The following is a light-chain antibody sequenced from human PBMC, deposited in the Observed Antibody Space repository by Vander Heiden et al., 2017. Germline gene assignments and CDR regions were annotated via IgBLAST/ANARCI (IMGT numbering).Light chain of an antibody. Sequence: IVLTQSPGTLSLSPGERATLSCRASPSASSTYLAWYQQKPGQPPRLLIYGASSRDTGVPDRFSGSGSGTDFTLTISRLEPEDFAVYYCQQYGSSPITFGQGTRLEIK. J-gene: IGKJ5*01. V-gene: IGKV3-20*01. CDR2: GAS. CDR1: PSASSTY. CDR3: QQYGSSPIT.